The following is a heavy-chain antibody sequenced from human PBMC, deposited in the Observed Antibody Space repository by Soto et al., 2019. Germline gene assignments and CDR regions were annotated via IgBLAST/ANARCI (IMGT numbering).Heavy chain of an antibody. J-gene: IGHJ4*02. D-gene: IGHD3-16*02. V-gene: IGHV1-69*02. CDR3: ARVGYQVENY. Sequence: AVKVSCKASGGTFSSYTISWVRQAPGQGPEWMGRIIPILGIANYAQKFQGRVTITADKSTSTAYMELSSLRSEDTAVYYCARVGYQVENYWGQGTLVNVSS. CDR1: GGTFSSYT. CDR2: IIPILGIA.